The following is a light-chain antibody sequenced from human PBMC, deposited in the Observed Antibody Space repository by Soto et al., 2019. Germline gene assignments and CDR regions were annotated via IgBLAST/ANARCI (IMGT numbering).Light chain of an antibody. Sequence: EIVMTQPPATLSVSPGERVTLSCRARQSVRGSKVSWYQQKPGEAPRLLIFGASTRATGIPARFSGGGSGTELTLTISRLEPEEFAVDYFQQYGFPPITFGHGTRLETK. CDR3: QQYGFPPIT. CDR1: QSVRGSK. V-gene: IGKV3-15*01. CDR2: GAS. J-gene: IGKJ5*01.